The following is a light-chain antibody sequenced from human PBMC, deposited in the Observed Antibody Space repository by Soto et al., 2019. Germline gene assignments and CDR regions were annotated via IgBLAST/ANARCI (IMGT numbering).Light chain of an antibody. CDR2: DAS. CDR1: QSVSSY. Sequence: EIVLTQSPATLSLSPGERATLSCRASQSVSSYLAWYQQKPGQAPRRLIYDASHRATGIPARFSGSGSGTDFTLTINRLDPEDVAVYYCQQRSNWLLTFGQETKVEIK. V-gene: IGKV3-11*01. J-gene: IGKJ1*01. CDR3: QQRSNWLLT.